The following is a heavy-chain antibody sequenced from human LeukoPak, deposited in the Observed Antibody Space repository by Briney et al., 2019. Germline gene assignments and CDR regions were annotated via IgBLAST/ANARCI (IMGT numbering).Heavy chain of an antibody. V-gene: IGHV1-18*01. CDR1: GYIFSNYG. J-gene: IGHJ4*02. CDR3: ARDYCSSSSCTSYFDY. CDR2: ISTYNGDT. D-gene: IGHD2-2*01. Sequence: ASVKASCKASGYIFSNYGISWVRQAPGQGLEWMGWISTYNGDTNYAQKFQGRVTMTTDTSTSTAYMELRSLRYDDTAVYYCARDYCSSSSCTSYFDYWGQGALVTVSS.